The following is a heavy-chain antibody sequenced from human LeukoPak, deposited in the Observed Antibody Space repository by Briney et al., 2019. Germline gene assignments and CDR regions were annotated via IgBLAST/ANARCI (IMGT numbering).Heavy chain of an antibody. J-gene: IGHJ4*02. D-gene: IGHD5/OR15-5a*01. V-gene: IGHV1-2*02. CDR3: ARLVGLSTTASY. CDR1: GYTFIGYY. CDR2: INPTSGGT. Sequence: ASVKVSCKASGYTFIGYYLHWVRQAPGQGLEWMGWINPTSGGTNYAQRFQDRVTMTRDTSINTAYMELSRLTSDDTAVYYCARLVGLSTTASYWGQGTLVIVSS.